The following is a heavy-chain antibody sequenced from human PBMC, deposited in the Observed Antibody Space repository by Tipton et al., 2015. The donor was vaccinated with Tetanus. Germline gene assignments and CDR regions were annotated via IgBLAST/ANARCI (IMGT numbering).Heavy chain of an antibody. CDR2: IYYDTERT. V-gene: IGHV4-31*03. CDR1: GGSISGSPYF. J-gene: IGHJ4*02. Sequence: TLSLTCTVSGGSISGSPYFWNWIRQQPGKGPEWIGYIYYDTERTSHLPSLVGRVRISVDTSKNHFSLRVTSVTAADTAVYFCARGLPRAPFYFDYWGQGKLVIVSS. D-gene: IGHD5-18*01. CDR3: ARGLPRAPFYFDY.